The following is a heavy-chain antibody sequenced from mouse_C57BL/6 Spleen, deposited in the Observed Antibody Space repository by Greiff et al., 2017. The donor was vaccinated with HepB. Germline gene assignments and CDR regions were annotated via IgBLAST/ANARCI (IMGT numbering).Heavy chain of an antibody. V-gene: IGHV5-9-1*02. CDR2: ISSGGDYI. CDR1: GFTFSSYA. J-gene: IGHJ2*01. Sequence: EVQGVESGEGLVKPGGSLKLSCAASGFTFSSYAMSWVRQTPEKRLEWVAYISSGGDYIYYADTVKGRFTISRDNDRNTLYLQMSSLKSEDTAMYYCTRVATTDYFDYWGQGTTLTVSS. D-gene: IGHD1-1*01. CDR3: TRVATTDYFDY.